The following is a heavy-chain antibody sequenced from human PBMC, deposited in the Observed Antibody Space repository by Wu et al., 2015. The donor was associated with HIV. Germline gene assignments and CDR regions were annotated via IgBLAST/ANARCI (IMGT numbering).Heavy chain of an antibody. CDR3: ARVFVVVPAGFSGEITAFDI. J-gene: IGHJ3*02. V-gene: IGHV1-69*05. CDR2: ILPIFGT. CDR1: GGTFNNYA. D-gene: IGHD2-2*01. Sequence: QVQLVQSGAEVKKPGSSMKVSCKAFGGTFNNYAITWVRQAPGQGLEWMGGILPIFGTNYAQKFQGRVTMTSDTSISTAYMELSSLTSDDTAVYYCARVFVVVPAGFSGEITAFDIWGQGTMVAVSS.